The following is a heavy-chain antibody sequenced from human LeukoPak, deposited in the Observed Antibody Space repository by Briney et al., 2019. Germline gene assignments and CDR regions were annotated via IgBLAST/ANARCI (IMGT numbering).Heavy chain of an antibody. V-gene: IGHV4-59*08. D-gene: IGHD4-17*01. CDR3: ARPYGVNSFAGFHY. J-gene: IGHJ4*02. CDR1: GGSISHYY. CDR2: IYSTGST. Sequence: SETLSLTCTVSGGSISHYYWSWIRQPPGKGLEWIGYIYSTGSTNYNPSLKSRVTISVDTSKNQFSLKLSSVTAADTAMYYCARPYGVNSFAGFHYWGQGTLVTVSS.